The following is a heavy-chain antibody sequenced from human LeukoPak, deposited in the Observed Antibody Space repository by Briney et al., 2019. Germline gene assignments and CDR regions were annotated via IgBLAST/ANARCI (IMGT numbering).Heavy chain of an antibody. CDR1: GGSISSYY. D-gene: IGHD6-19*01. J-gene: IGHJ4*02. CDR2: IYTSGST. CDR3: ARESYSSGWYARYYFDY. Sequence: SETLSLTCTVSGGSISSYYWSWIRQPAGKGLEWIGRIYTSGSTNYNPSLKSRVTMSVDTSKNQFSLKLSSVTAADTAVYYCARESYSSGWYARYYFDYWGQGTLVTVSS. V-gene: IGHV4-4*07.